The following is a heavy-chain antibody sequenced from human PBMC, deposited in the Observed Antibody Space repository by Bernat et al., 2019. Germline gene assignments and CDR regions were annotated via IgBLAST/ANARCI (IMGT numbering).Heavy chain of an antibody. CDR2: INPNSGGT. D-gene: IGHD2-2*01. V-gene: IGHV1-2*04. Sequence: QMQLVQSGAEVKKPGASVKVSCKASGYTFTGYYMHWVRQAPGQGLEWMGWINPNSGGTNYAQKFQGWVTMTRDTSISTAYMELSRLRSDDTAVYYCARGPYCSSTSCYAYYYYYGMDVWGQGTTVTVSS. CDR1: GYTFTGYY. CDR3: ARGPYCSSTSCYAYYYYYGMDV. J-gene: IGHJ6*02.